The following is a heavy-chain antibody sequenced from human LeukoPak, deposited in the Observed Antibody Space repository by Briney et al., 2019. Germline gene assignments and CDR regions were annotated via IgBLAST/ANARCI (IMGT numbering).Heavy chain of an antibody. CDR1: GXMFSDYY. Sequence: GGSLRLSCAASGXMFSDYYMNWIRQAPGKGLEWVSYISGSSSYTNYADSVKGRFTISRDNAKNSLYLQMNSLRAEDTAVYYCARGARYSGSYYDYWGQGTLVTVSS. D-gene: IGHD1-26*01. CDR3: ARGARYSGSYYDY. J-gene: IGHJ4*02. V-gene: IGHV3-11*05. CDR2: ISGSSSYT.